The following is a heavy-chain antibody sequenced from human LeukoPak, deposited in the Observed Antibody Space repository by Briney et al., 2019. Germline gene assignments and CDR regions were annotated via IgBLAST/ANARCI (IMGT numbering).Heavy chain of an antibody. CDR3: ARKTPTRSGSYSHIDNWFDP. CDR1: GGSISSGGYY. V-gene: IGHV4-31*03. CDR2: IYYSGST. Sequence: SETLTLTCTVSGGSISSGGYYWSWIRQHPGKGLEWIGYIYYSGSTYYNPSLKSRVTISVDTSKNQFSLKLSSVTAADTAVYYCARKTPTRSGSYSHIDNWFDPWGQGTLVTVSS. D-gene: IGHD3-10*01. J-gene: IGHJ5*02.